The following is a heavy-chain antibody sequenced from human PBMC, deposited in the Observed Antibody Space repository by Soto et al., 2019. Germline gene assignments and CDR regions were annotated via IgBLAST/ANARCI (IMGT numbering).Heavy chain of an antibody. J-gene: IGHJ4*02. CDR1: GFTFSDSA. CDR2: IRSKANNYAT. D-gene: IGHD4-17*01. Sequence: EVQLVESGGGLVQPEGSLKLSCAASGFTFSDSAIHWVRQTSGKGLEWVGRIRSKANNYATVYAASLEGRFTISRDDAKNTAHQQMNKLKTEDTDVYYCTRPHVDDYSTFDYWGQGTQVIVSS. CDR3: TRPHVDDYSTFDY. V-gene: IGHV3-73*02.